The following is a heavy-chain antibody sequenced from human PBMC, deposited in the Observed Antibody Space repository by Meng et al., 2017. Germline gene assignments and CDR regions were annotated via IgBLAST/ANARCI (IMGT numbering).Heavy chain of an antibody. CDR3: ARGSGSSSFDY. CDR1: GVSFSDYY. V-gene: IGHV3-11*01. J-gene: IGHJ4*02. D-gene: IGHD1-26*01. Sequence: QVQLVESGGGLVKPGGSLRLSCAASGVSFSDYYMSWIRQAPGKGLEWVAHISVSGNTIYYADSVKGRFTISRDNAKNSLYLQLKSLRAEDTAVYYCARGSGSSSFDYWGQGTLVTVSS. CDR2: ISVSGNTI.